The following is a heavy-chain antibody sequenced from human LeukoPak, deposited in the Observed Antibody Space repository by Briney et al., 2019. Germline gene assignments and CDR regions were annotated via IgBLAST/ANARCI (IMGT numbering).Heavy chain of an antibody. V-gene: IGHV4-61*02. J-gene: IGHJ6*03. CDR1: GGSISSGSYY. Sequence: SETLSLTCTVSGGSISSGSYYWSWIRQPAGKGLEWIGRIYTSGSTNYNPSLKSRVTISVDTSKNRFSLKLSSVTAADTAVYYCARDGGYYDSSVREDYYYYMDVWGKGTTVTISS. D-gene: IGHD3-22*01. CDR3: ARDGGYYDSSVREDYYYYMDV. CDR2: IYTSGST.